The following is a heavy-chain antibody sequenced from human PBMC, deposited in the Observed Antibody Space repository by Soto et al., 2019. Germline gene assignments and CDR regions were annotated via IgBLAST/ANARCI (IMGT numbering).Heavy chain of an antibody. CDR1: GFTFSNYD. D-gene: IGHD3-3*01. Sequence: EVQLLESGGGLVQPGGSLRLSCAASGFTFSNYDMNWVRQAPGKGLEWVSGISSSGGTTFYADSVKGRFTLSRDNSKNTLSLNMNSLRDDDTAVYYCAKYWSGYRNYYGIDVWGQGATVTVSS. CDR3: AKYWSGYRNYYGIDV. J-gene: IGHJ6*02. V-gene: IGHV3-23*01. CDR2: ISSSGGTT.